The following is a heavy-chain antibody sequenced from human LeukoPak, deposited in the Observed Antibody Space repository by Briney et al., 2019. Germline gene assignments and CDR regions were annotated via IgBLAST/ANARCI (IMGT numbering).Heavy chain of an antibody. CDR2: IIPIFGTA. D-gene: IGHD5-24*01. Sequence: EASVKVSCKASGGTFSSYAISWVRQAPGQGLEGMGGIIPIFGTANYAQKFQGRVTITTDESTSTAYMELSSLRSEDTAVYYCARDLEGRRDGYNLGYWGQGTLVTVSS. V-gene: IGHV1-69*05. CDR1: GGTFSSYA. J-gene: IGHJ4*02. CDR3: ARDLEGRRDGYNLGY.